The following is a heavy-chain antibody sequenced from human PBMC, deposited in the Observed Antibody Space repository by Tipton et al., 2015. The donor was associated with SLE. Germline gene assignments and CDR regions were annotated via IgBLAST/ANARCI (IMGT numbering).Heavy chain of an antibody. V-gene: IGHV4-59*01. D-gene: IGHD6-25*01. Sequence: SLTCTVPGGSISSYYWSWIRQPPGKGLEWIGYIYYSGSTNYNPSLKSRVTISVDTSKNQFSLKLSSVTAADTAVYYCARRGGDAFDIWGQGTMVTVSS. CDR1: GGSISSYY. CDR3: ARRGGDAFDI. CDR2: IYYSGST. J-gene: IGHJ3*02.